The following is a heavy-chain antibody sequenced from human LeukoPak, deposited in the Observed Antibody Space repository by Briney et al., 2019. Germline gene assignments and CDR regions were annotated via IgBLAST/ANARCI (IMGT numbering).Heavy chain of an antibody. J-gene: IGHJ4*02. Sequence: ASVTVSSKASGYTFTSYDINWVRHATGQGLEWMGWMNPNSGNTGYAQKFQGRVTMTRNTSISTAYMELSSLRSEDTAVYYCARGWASGSYRKSGFDYWGQGTLVTVSS. CDR2: MNPNSGNT. D-gene: IGHD3-10*01. CDR3: ARGWASGSYRKSGFDY. CDR1: GYTFTSYD. V-gene: IGHV1-8*01.